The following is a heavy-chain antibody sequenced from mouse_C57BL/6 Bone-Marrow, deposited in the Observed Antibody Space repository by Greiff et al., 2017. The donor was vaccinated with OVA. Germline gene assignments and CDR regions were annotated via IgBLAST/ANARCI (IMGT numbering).Heavy chain of an antibody. CDR3: ARPVPYYYGSSYWYFDV. CDR2: IIIGFIYT. CDR1: FFPFLLSF. V-gene: IGHV5-6*01. J-gene: IGHJ1*03. Sequence: SLPLSFASSFFPFLLSFLSFFLHPPYHILYFFSTIIIGFIYTYYPDSVKGRFTISRDNAKNTLYLQMSCLKSEDTAMYYCARPVPYYYGSSYWYFDVWGTGTTVTVSS. D-gene: IGHD1-1*01.